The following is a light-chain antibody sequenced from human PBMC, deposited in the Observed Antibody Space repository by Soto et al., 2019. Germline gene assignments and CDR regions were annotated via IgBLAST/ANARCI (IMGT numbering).Light chain of an antibody. CDR1: QGISSW. CDR3: QQANSFTLT. V-gene: IGKV1D-12*01. Sequence: EIQRTQSPSSVSASVGDRVTITCGASQGISSWLAWYQKKPGKDPKLLIYAASSLQGGVPSRFSGSGSGTDFNLTISRLQTEEFATYYCQQANSFTLTFGGGTKLDIK. CDR2: AAS. J-gene: IGKJ4*01.